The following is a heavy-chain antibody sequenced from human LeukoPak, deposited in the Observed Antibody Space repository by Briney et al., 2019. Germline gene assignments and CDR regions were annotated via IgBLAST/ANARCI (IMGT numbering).Heavy chain of an antibody. J-gene: IGHJ3*02. V-gene: IGHV3-21*01. CDR1: GFTFSSYS. D-gene: IGHD1-26*01. CDR2: ISSSSSYI. Sequence: GGSLRLSCAASGFTFSSYSMNWVRQAPGKGLEWVSSISSSSSYIYYADSVKGRFTISRDNAKNSLYLQMNSLRAEDTAVYYCARDLVRGSYWTCAFDIWGQGTMVTVSS. CDR3: ARDLVRGSYWTCAFDI.